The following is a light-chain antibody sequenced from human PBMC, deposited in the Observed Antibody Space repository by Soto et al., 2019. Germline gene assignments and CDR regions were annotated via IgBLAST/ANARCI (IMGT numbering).Light chain of an antibody. CDR3: RSYTASRIRV. Sequence: QSALTQPASVSGSPGQSITISCTGASSDIGGYNSVSWYQQHPGKAPQLMIYDVSYRPSGISSRFSGSKSGNTASLTISGLQAEDEADYYCRSYTASRIRVFGGGTNLTVL. V-gene: IGLV2-14*03. CDR1: SSDIGGYNS. CDR2: DVS. J-gene: IGLJ2*01.